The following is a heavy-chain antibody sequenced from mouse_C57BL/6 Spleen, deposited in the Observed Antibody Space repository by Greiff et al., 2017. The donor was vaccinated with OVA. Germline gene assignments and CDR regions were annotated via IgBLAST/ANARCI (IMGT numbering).Heavy chain of an antibody. CDR1: GFTFSSYG. D-gene: IGHD1-1*01. CDR2: ISSGGSYT. V-gene: IGHV5-6*01. Sequence: DVQLVESGGDLVKPGGSLKLSCAASGFTFSSYGMSWVRQTPDKRLEWVATISSGGSYTYYQDSVKGRFTISRDNAKNTLYLQMSSLKSEDTAMYDCSRRGYYDVGDAMDYWGQGTSVTVSS. J-gene: IGHJ4*01. CDR3: SRRGYYDVGDAMDY.